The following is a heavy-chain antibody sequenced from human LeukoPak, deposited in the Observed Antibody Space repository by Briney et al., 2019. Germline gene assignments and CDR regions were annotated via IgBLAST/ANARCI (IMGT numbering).Heavy chain of an antibody. CDR2: ISSSGSTI. V-gene: IGHV3-48*03. D-gene: IGHD3-22*01. CDR3: AREDSPQTYYYDSSGLDY. Sequence: SGGSLRLSCAASGFTFSSYEMNWVRQAPGKGLEWVSYISSSGSTIYYADSVKGRFTISRDNAKNPLYLQMNSLRAEDTAVYYCAREDSPQTYYYDSSGLDYWGQGTLVTVSS. J-gene: IGHJ4*02. CDR1: GFTFSSYE.